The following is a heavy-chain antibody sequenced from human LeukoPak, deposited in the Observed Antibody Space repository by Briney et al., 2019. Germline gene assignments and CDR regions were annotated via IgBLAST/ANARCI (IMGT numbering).Heavy chain of an antibody. CDR3: AKDGAPYSSGPDCDP. CDR1: GFHFSGSA. CDR2: ITYDGINT. D-gene: IGHD6-19*01. Sequence: GGSLRLSCAGSGFHFSGSAMIWVRQAPGKGPEWVSGITYDGINTYYAASVKGRFTISRDNSKRTVYLEMTSLRADDTGVYYCAKDGAPYSSGPDCDPRGQGTLVSVSP. V-gene: IGHV3-23*01. J-gene: IGHJ5*02.